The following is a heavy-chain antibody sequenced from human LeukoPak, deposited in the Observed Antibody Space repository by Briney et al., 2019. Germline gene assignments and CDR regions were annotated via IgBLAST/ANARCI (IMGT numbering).Heavy chain of an antibody. CDR3: ASRRYYYGPHDGGY. CDR1: GASIRGSGYY. V-gene: IGHV4-34*01. Sequence: PSETLSLTCTVSGASIRGSGYYWSWIRQPPGKGLEWIGEINHSGSTNYNPSLKSRVTISVDTSKNQFSLKLSSVTAADTAVYYCASRRYYYGPHDGGYWGQGTLVTVSS. D-gene: IGHD3-10*01. J-gene: IGHJ4*02. CDR2: INHSGST.